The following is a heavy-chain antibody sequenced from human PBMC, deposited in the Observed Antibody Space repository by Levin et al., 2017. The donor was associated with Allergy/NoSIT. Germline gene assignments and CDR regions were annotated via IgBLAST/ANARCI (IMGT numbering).Heavy chain of an antibody. V-gene: IGHV3-15*01. CDR1: GFTFSNAW. CDR2: IKSKTDGGTT. D-gene: IGHD1-14*01. CDR3: TTIIRNRLIDY. Sequence: LSLTCAASGFTFSNAWMSWVRQAPGKGLEWVGRIKSKTDGGTTDYAAPVKGRFTISRDDSKNTLYLQMNSLKTEDTAVYYCTTIIRNRLIDYWGQGTLVTVSS. J-gene: IGHJ4*02.